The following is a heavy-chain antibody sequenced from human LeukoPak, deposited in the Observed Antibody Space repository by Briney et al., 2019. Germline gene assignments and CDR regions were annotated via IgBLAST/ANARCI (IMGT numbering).Heavy chain of an antibody. CDR1: GFTFDDFG. CDR3: AKQGSSWHYYFDY. V-gene: IGHV3-20*04. CDR2: INWNGETI. Sequence: GGSLRLSCATSGFTFDDFGMAWVRHVPGKGPEWVSGINWNGETIAYRDSVKGRFTISRDSARRSVYLQMNSLRAEDTAVYYCAKQGSSWHYYFDYWGQGTLVTVSS. J-gene: IGHJ4*02. D-gene: IGHD6-13*01.